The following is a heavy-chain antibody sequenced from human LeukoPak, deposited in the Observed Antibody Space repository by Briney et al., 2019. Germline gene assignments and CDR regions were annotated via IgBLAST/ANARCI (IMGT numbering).Heavy chain of an antibody. CDR2: ISSRSSTI. CDR1: GFTFSTYP. CDR3: VRSAFLTTEFYFDY. Sequence: GESLRLSCAASGFTFSTYPMNWVRQAPGKGLEWVSYISSRSSTIYYADSVKGRFTISRDNAKNSLYLQMNSLRAEDTAVYYCVRSAFLTTEFYFDYWGHGTLVTVSS. V-gene: IGHV3-48*01. J-gene: IGHJ4*01. D-gene: IGHD4-11*01.